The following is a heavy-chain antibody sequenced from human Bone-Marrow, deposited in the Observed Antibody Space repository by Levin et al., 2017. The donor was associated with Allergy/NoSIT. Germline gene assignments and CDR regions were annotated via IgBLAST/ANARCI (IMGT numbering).Heavy chain of an antibody. D-gene: IGHD2-2*01. V-gene: IGHV1-69*13. Sequence: SVKVSCKASGDTFSNYAITWVRQAPGQGLEWMGGIIPIFETPNYAQKFQGRLTITADESTTTVYMELSSLRSYDTAVYYCARAPQEPDILVVSGAMACTWWGQGTLVTVSS. CDR3: ARAPQEPDILVVSGAMACTW. CDR1: GDTFSNYA. J-gene: IGHJ4*02. CDR2: IIPIFETP.